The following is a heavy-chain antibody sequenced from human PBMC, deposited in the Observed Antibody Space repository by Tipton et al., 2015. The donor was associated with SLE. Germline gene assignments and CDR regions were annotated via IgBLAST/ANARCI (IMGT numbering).Heavy chain of an antibody. D-gene: IGHD2-2*02. V-gene: IGHV4-59*01. Sequence: TLSLTCTVSGGSISSYYWSWIRQPPGKGLEWIGYIYYSGSTNYNPSLKSRVTISVDTSKNQFSLKLSSVTAADTAVYYCARDQAHCSSTSCYTAFDIWGQGTMVTVSS. CDR2: IYYSGST. CDR1: GGSISSYY. J-gene: IGHJ3*02. CDR3: ARDQAHCSSTSCYTAFDI.